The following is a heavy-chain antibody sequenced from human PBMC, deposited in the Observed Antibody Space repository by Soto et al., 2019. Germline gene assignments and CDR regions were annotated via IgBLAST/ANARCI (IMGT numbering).Heavy chain of an antibody. Sequence: PGESLKISCKGSGYSFTSYWIGWVRQMPGKGLEWMGIIYPGDSDTRYSPSFQGQVTISADKSISTAYLQWGSLKASDTAMYYCARFARGITGTTGHFDYWGQGTLVTVSS. D-gene: IGHD1-7*01. J-gene: IGHJ4*02. CDR1: GYSFTSYW. CDR2: IYPGDSDT. V-gene: IGHV5-51*01. CDR3: ARFARGITGTTGHFDY.